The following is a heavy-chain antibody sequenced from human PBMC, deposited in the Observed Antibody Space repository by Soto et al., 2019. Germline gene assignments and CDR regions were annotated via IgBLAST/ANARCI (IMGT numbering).Heavy chain of an antibody. Sequence: EVQLVESGGVVVQPGGSLRLSCAASGFIFDDYSMYWVRQAPGKGLEWVSLLSWDGRHTYYADSVKGRFIISRDNSRNSLYLQMTSLTTADTALYYCAKARRLIFGGMDVWGQGTTVTVSS. CDR2: LSWDGRHT. J-gene: IGHJ6*02. CDR1: GFIFDDYS. V-gene: IGHV3-43*01. CDR3: AKARRLIFGGMDV. D-gene: IGHD3-3*01.